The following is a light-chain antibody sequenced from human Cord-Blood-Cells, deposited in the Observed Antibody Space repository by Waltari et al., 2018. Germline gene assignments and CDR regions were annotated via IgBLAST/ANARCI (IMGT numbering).Light chain of an antibody. CDR3: CSYAGSSTWV. CDR1: SSDVGSYNL. J-gene: IGLJ3*02. Sequence: QSALTQPASVSGSPGQSFTIYCTGTSSDVGSYNLVSWYQQHPGKAPKPMIYEGSKRPSGVSNRFSGSKSGNTASLTSSVLQAEDEADYYCCSYAGSSTWVFGGGTKLTVL. CDR2: EGS. V-gene: IGLV2-23*01.